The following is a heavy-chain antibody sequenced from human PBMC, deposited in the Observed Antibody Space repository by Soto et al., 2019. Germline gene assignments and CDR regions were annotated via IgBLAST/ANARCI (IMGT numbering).Heavy chain of an antibody. J-gene: IGHJ6*03. D-gene: IGHD3-10*01. Sequence: PSETLSLTCTVSGGSISSSSYYWGWIRQPPGKGLEWIGSIYYSGSTYYNPSLKSRVTISVDTSKNQFSLKLSSVTAADTAVYYCASMVRGLGIYYYYYYYMDVWGKGTTVTVSS. CDR2: IYYSGST. V-gene: IGHV4-39*07. CDR1: GGSISSSSYY. CDR3: ASMVRGLGIYYYYYYYMDV.